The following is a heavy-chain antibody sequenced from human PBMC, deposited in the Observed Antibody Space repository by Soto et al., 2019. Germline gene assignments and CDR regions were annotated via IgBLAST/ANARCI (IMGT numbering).Heavy chain of an antibody. CDR3: ARAPLGPTDYGDQRGWFDP. Sequence: QVQLQQWGAGLLKPSETLSLTCAVYGGSFSGYYWSWIRQPPGKGLEWIGEINHSGSTNYNPSLKSRVTISVDTSKNQFSPKLSSVTAADPALYYCARAPLGPTDYGDQRGWFDPWGQGTLVTVSS. CDR2: INHSGST. V-gene: IGHV4-34*01. CDR1: GGSFSGYY. J-gene: IGHJ5*02. D-gene: IGHD4-17*01.